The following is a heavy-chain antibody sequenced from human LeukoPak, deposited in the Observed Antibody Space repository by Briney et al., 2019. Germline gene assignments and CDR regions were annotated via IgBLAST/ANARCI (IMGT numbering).Heavy chain of an antibody. CDR1: GASISSGTYS. J-gene: IGHJ5*02. CDR3: ARGDGSGSGRWFDP. V-gene: IGHV4-30-2*01. D-gene: IGHD3-10*01. Sequence: KPSETLSLTCTVSGASISSGTYSWSWIRQPPGAGLEWIVYIYHTGSTYYNPSLKGRVTISVDRSKNQFSLNLNFVTAADTALYYCARGDGSGSGRWFDPWGQGTLITVSS. CDR2: IYHTGST.